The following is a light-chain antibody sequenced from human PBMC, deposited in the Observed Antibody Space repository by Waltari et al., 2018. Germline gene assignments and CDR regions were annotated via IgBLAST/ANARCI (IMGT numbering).Light chain of an antibody. Sequence: EIVMTESPATQSVSPGDSATLACMASQSVSSNLAWFQKKPGQAPRLLIYGASTRATGFSARFRGSGSGTEFTLTISSLQSEDFAVYFCLQYDNWPRVFGQGTNLEIK. CDR2: GAS. V-gene: IGKV3-15*01. J-gene: IGKJ2*01. CDR1: QSVSSN. CDR3: LQYDNWPRV.